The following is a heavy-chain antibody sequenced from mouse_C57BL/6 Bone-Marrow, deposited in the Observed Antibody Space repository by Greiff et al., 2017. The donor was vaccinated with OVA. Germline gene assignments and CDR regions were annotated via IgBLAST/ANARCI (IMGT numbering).Heavy chain of an antibody. D-gene: IGHD2-2*01. J-gene: IGHJ3*01. CDR3: ARGYPSSFAY. V-gene: IGHV5-12*01. CDR1: GFTFSDYY. Sequence: EVMLVESGGGLVQPGGSLKLSCAASGFTFSDYYMYWVRQTPEKRLEWVAYISNGGGSTYYPDTVKGRFTISRDNAKNTLYLQMSRLKSEDTARYCCARGYPSSFAYWGQGTLVTVSA. CDR2: ISNGGGST.